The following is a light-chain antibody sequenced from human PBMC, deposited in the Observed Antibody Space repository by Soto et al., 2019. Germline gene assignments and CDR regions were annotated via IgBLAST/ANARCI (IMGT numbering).Light chain of an antibody. CDR3: RSYTSNDTRV. Sequence: QSALPQPASVSGSPGQSITISCTRTNSDVDNYIYVSCYQHHPGKAPKIMIYEVSNRPSGVSNRFSGSKSGNTASLTISVLQAEDDADFYCRSYTSNDTRVFGGGTQLPVL. CDR2: EVS. V-gene: IGLV2-14*01. CDR1: NSDVDNYIY. J-gene: IGLJ2*01.